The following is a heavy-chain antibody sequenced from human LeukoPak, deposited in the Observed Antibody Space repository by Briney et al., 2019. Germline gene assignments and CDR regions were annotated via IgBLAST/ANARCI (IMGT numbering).Heavy chain of an antibody. CDR3: ARVYQLLLDY. CDR2: MNPNSGNT. V-gene: IGHV1-8*01. D-gene: IGHD2-2*01. Sequence: ASVKVSCKASGYTFTSYDINWVRQATGQGLEWMGWMNPNSGNTGYAQKLQGRVTMTTDTSTSTAYMELRSLRSDDTAVYYCARVYQLLLDYWGQGTLVTVSS. CDR1: GYTFTSYD. J-gene: IGHJ4*02.